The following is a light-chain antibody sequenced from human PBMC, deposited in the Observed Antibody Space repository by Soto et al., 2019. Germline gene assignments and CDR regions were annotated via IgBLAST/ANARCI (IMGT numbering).Light chain of an antibody. CDR1: QSLSSN. Sequence: EIVMTQPPATLSVSPGERATLSCRASQSLSSNLAWYQHKPGQAPRLLISGASTGATGIPARFSGSGSGIDFTLTISSLEPEDFAVYYCQQRSNWPPLTFGGGTKVDIK. J-gene: IGKJ4*01. CDR2: GAS. CDR3: QQRSNWPPLT. V-gene: IGKV3-11*01.